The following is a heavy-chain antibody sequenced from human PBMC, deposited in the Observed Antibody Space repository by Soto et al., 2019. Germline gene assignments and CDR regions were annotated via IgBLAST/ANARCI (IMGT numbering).Heavy chain of an antibody. CDR1: GGTFSSYA. Sequence: SVKVSCKASGGTFSSYAISCVRQAPGQGLEWMGGIIPIFGTANYAQKFQGRVTITADKSTSTAYMELSSLRSEDTAAYYCARSRELKQWLVPYYGMDVWGQGTTVTVS. V-gene: IGHV1-69*06. CDR3: ARSRELKQWLVPYYGMDV. CDR2: IIPIFGTA. D-gene: IGHD6-19*01. J-gene: IGHJ6*02.